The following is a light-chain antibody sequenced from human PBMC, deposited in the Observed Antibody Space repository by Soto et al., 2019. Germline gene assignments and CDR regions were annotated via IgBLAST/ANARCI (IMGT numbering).Light chain of an antibody. CDR2: DAS. CDR1: QSVSSY. CDR3: QVRTNWSIA. J-gene: IGKJ5*01. Sequence: VLPQSPATLSLSPGERATLSCRASQSVSSYLAWYQQKPGQAPRLLLYDASNRATGIPARGSGTGAGTDFTLTINNLETEDVAVYDCQVRTNWSIAFGRGTRLEIK. V-gene: IGKV3-11*01.